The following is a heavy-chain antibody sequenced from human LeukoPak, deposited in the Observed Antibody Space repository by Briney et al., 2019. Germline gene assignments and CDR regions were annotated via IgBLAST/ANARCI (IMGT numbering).Heavy chain of an antibody. CDR1: GYSLTSYW. Sequence: GESLKISCKASGYSLTSYWIGWVRLMPGKGLEWMGIIYPGDPDTRYSPSFQGQVTISADKSITTAYLQWSSLKASDTAMYYCVRHPSRANWFDPWGQGTLVTVSS. CDR2: IYPGDPDT. V-gene: IGHV5-51*01. CDR3: VRHPSRANWFDP. J-gene: IGHJ5*02.